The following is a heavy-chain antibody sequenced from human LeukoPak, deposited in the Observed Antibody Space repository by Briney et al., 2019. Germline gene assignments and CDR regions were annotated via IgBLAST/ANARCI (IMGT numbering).Heavy chain of an antibody. CDR2: IEPTDSCT. J-gene: IGHJ4*02. CDR3: GLHDRYGDIEY. V-gene: IGHV5-10-1*01. Sequence: GESLQISCQGSAYTFTSHWISWLPQLPGKGLEWMGRIEPTDSCTTYGPSFQGHVAISVDQSINTAYLQWRSLRASDTAVYYCGLHDRYGDIEYWGQGNLVAVTS. CDR1: AYTFTSHW. D-gene: IGHD4-17*01.